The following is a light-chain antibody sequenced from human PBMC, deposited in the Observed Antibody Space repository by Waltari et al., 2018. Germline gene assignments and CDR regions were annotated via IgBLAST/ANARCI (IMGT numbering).Light chain of an antibody. V-gene: IGKV4-1*01. Sequence: DIVMTQSPDSLAVSLRERATLNCTSSQSVFSKSNGRNYLGWYQQKQGQPPKLLLYLASNQDSGVPDRFSGSGSGTDFTLTIHSLQAEGVAVYYCQQYHKTPGTFGQGTRVEIK. CDR3: QQYHKTPGT. CDR2: LAS. J-gene: IGKJ1*01. CDR1: QSVFSKSNGRNY.